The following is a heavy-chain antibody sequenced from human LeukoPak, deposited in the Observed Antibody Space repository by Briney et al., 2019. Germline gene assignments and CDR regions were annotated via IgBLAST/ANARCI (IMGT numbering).Heavy chain of an antibody. Sequence: GGSLRLSCAASGLSFSSYGMSWVRQAPGKGLEWVSGISGSGGSTYYADSVKGRFTISRDNSKSTLYLQMNSLRAEDTAVYYCAKKRPVGSGYPNAFDYWGQGTLVTVSS. D-gene: IGHD3-22*01. CDR1: GLSFSSYG. CDR2: ISGSGGST. CDR3: AKKRPVGSGYPNAFDY. V-gene: IGHV3-23*01. J-gene: IGHJ4*02.